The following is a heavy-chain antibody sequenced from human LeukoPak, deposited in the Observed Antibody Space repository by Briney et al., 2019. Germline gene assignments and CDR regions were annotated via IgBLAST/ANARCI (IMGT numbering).Heavy chain of an antibody. CDR3: SKASYYVLPCFDS. D-gene: IGHD3-10*02. CDR1: GFTFSTYG. J-gene: IGHJ4*02. Sequence: GGSLRLSCAVSGFTFSTYGMSWVRQAPGKGLEWVAGINDRGGNTYYADSVKGRFTISRDNSKNTLYLQMNSLRAEDTAVYYCSKASYYVLPCFDSWGQGTLVTVSS. V-gene: IGHV3-23*01. CDR2: INDRGGNT.